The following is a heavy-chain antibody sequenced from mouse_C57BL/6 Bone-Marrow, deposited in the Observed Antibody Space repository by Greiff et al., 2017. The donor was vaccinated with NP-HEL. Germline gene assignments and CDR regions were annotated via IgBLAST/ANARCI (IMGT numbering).Heavy chain of an antibody. CDR2: ILPGSGST. CDR3: ERDRSDWGFGC. Sequence: VQLQESGAELMKPGAAVKLSCTATGYTFTGYWIEWVPQRPGHGLEWIGEILPGSGSTNYTDTFKGKATYTADTSSNTAYMQLSSLTPEDTAIFYCERDRSDWGFGCWGQGTTLTVSS. CDR1: GYTFTGYW. J-gene: IGHJ2*01. D-gene: IGHD4-1*01. V-gene: IGHV1-9*01.